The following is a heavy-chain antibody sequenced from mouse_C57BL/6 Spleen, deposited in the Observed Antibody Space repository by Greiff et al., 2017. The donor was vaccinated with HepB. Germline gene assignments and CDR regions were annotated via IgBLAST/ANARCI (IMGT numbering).Heavy chain of an antibody. CDR3: ACLTSQAFDY. V-gene: IGHV1-7*01. CDR2: INPSSGYT. J-gene: IGHJ2*01. CDR1: GYTFTSYW. Sequence: VQLQQPGAELAKPGASVKLSCKASGYTFTSYWMHWVKQRPGQGLEWIGDINPSSGYTKYNQKFKDKATLTADKSSSTAYMQLSSLTYEDSAVYYCACLTSQAFDYWGQGTTLTVSS. D-gene: IGHD3-2*02.